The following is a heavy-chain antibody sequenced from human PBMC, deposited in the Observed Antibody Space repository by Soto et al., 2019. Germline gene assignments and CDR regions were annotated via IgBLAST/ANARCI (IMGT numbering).Heavy chain of an antibody. CDR2: IYYSGST. J-gene: IGHJ4*02. CDR3: ARGRWPDFDY. V-gene: IGHV4-61*03. D-gene: IGHD6-13*01. CDR1: GGSISSGDYY. Sequence: SETLSLTWTVSGGSISSGDYYWSWIRQPPGKGLEWIGYIYYSGSTNYNPSLKSRVTISIDTSKNHFSLKLSSVTAAVTAVYYCARGRWPDFDYWGQGTLVTVSS.